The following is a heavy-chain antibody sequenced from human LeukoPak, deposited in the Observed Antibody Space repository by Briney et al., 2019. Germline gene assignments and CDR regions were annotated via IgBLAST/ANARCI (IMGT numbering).Heavy chain of an antibody. Sequence: PGGSLRLSCAASGFTVSSNYMSWVRQAPGKGLEWVSVIYSAGSAYYADSVKGRFTISRDNSKNTLYLQMNSLRAEDTAVYYCARSLYYYDSSGYWGQGTLVTVSS. D-gene: IGHD3-22*01. V-gene: IGHV3-66*01. J-gene: IGHJ4*02. CDR3: ARSLYYYDSSGY. CDR2: IYSAGSA. CDR1: GFTVSSNY.